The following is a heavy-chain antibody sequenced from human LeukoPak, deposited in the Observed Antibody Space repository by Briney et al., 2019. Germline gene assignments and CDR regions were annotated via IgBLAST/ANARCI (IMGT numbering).Heavy chain of an antibody. D-gene: IGHD3-10*01. CDR1: GFTFSSYE. V-gene: IGHV3-48*03. CDR2: ISSSGRTA. Sequence: PGGSLRLSCVASGFTFSSYEMNWVRQTPGKGLEWVSYISSSGRTAYYADSVKGRFTISRDNSKNTLYLQMNSLRAEDTAVYYCARRLRREYYFDYWGQGTLVTVSS. J-gene: IGHJ4*02. CDR3: ARRLRREYYFDY.